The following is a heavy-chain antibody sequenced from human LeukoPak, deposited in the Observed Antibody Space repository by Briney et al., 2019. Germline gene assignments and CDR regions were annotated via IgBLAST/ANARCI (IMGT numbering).Heavy chain of an antibody. D-gene: IGHD3-10*01. Sequence: GGSLIPSCVASGLSPVKSWMTCVRQAPGEGREWVANIRQDGRETDFVDSVKGRFTISRDDATSPVYLQMSSVRVEDTAIYYCARGRFFYGWGMDVWGPGTTVTVS. J-gene: IGHJ6*02. CDR2: IRQDGRET. CDR3: ARGRFFYGWGMDV. CDR1: GLSPVKSW. V-gene: IGHV3-7*03.